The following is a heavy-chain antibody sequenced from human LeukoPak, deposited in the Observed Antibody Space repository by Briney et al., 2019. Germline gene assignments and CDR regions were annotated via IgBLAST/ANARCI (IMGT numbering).Heavy chain of an antibody. CDR2: ISASGGGT. J-gene: IGHJ4*02. Sequence: GGSLRLSCAASGFTFNNYAMSWVRQAPGKGLEWGSAISASGGGTNYADSVKGRFIISRDNSKNTLYLQMNSLRAEDTAVYYCAKDPQRYCSGGSCLYFDYWGQGTLVTVSS. D-gene: IGHD2-15*01. CDR1: GFTFNNYA. V-gene: IGHV3-23*01. CDR3: AKDPQRYCSGGSCLYFDY.